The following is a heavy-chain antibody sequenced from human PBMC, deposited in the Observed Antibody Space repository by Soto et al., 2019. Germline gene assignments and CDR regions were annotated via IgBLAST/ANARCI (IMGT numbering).Heavy chain of an antibody. CDR1: GYSFTSYW. CDR3: ARGALIWGAVYATHYFDY. J-gene: IGHJ4*02. V-gene: IGHV5-51*01. Sequence: GESLKISCKGSGYSFTSYWIGWVRQMPGKGLEWMGIIYPGDSDTRYSPSFQGQVTISADKSISTAYLQWSSLKASDTAMYYCARGALIWGAVYATHYFDYWGQGTLVTVSS. D-gene: IGHD2-8*01. CDR2: IYPGDSDT.